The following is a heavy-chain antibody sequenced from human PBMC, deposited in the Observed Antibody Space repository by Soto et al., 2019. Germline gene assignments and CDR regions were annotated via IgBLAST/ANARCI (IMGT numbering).Heavy chain of an antibody. CDR3: ARDSGSPTRIPTTYYGMDV. CDR2: IIPIFGTA. Sequence: GASVKVSCKASGGTFSSYAISWVRQAPGQGLEWMGGIIPIFGTANYAQKFQGRVTITADESTSRAYMELSSLRSEDTAVYYCARDSGSPTRIPTTYYGMDVWGQGTTVTVSS. D-gene: IGHD1-26*01. J-gene: IGHJ6*02. CDR1: GGTFSSYA. V-gene: IGHV1-69*13.